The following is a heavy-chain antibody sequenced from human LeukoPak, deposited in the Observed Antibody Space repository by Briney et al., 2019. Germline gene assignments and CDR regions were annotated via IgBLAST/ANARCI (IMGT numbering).Heavy chain of an antibody. J-gene: IGHJ4*02. D-gene: IGHD6-19*01. V-gene: IGHV3-30-3*01. CDR3: SRGIAVAGNFDY. Sequence: GRSLRLSCAASGFTFSSYAMHWVRQAPGKGLEWVAVISYDGSNKYYADSVKGRFTISRDNSKNTLYLQMNSLRAEDTAVYYWSRGIAVAGNFDYWGQGTLVTVSS. CDR1: GFTFSSYA. CDR2: ISYDGSNK.